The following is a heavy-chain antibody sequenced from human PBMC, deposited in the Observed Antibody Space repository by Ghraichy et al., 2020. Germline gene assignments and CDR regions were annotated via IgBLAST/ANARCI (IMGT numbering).Heavy chain of an antibody. J-gene: IGHJ5*02. CDR1: GGTFSSYA. D-gene: IGHD2-2*01. Sequence: SVKVSCKASGGTFSSYAISWVRQAPGQGLEWMGGIIPIFGTANYAQKFQGRVTITADESTSTAYMELSSLRSEDTAVYYCARDWASCSSTSCYVGWFDPWGQGTLVTVSS. CDR2: IIPIFGTA. V-gene: IGHV1-69*13. CDR3: ARDWASCSSTSCYVGWFDP.